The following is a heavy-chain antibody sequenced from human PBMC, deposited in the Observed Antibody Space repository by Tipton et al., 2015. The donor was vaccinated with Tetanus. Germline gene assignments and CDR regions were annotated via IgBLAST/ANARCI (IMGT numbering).Heavy chain of an antibody. CDR2: ITSSSSTI. D-gene: IGHD6-13*01. Sequence: LSLTCTVSGGSISSYYWNWVRQAPGKGLEWVSYITSSSSTIYYADSVKGRFTISRDNAKNSLYLQMNSLRDDDTAVYYCARAFFAAATSWGQGTLVTVSS. J-gene: IGHJ5*02. CDR1: GGSISSYY. CDR3: ARAFFAAATS. V-gene: IGHV3-48*02.